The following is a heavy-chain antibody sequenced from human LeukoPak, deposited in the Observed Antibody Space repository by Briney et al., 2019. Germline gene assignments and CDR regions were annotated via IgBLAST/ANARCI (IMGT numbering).Heavy chain of an antibody. V-gene: IGHV3-48*03. D-gene: IGHD4/OR15-4a*01. CDR3: ARGLTTWDYGDY. Sequence: PGGSLRLSCAASGFTFSSYEMNWVRQAPGKGLEWVSYISSSGSTIYYADSVKGRFTISRDNAKNSLYLQMNSLRAEDTAVYYCARGLTTWDYGDYWGQGTLVTVSS. CDR2: ISSSGSTI. J-gene: IGHJ4*02. CDR1: GFTFSSYE.